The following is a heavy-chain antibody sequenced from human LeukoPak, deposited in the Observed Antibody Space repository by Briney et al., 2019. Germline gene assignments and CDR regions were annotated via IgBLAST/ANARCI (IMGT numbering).Heavy chain of an antibody. CDR2: IYPGYADT. CDR1: GYSFTSYW. Sequence: KPGESLKISCKGSGYSFTSYWIGWVRQMPGKGLEWMGIIYPGYADTRYSPSFQGQVTISADKSISTAYLQWSSLKASDTAMYYCARLYYGSGSYSWYYYYYMDVWGKGTTVTVSS. D-gene: IGHD3-10*01. CDR3: ARLYYGSGSYSWYYYYYMDV. J-gene: IGHJ6*03. V-gene: IGHV5-51*01.